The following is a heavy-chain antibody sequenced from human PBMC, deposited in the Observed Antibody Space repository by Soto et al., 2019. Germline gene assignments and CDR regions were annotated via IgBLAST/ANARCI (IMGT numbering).Heavy chain of an antibody. Sequence: GGSLRLSCAASGFTFSSYALHWVRQAPGKGLEWVAVVSYDGRITIYADSVRGRFTISRDNSKDTLFLQMDSLRPEDSAIYYCANDRKPGQSSSCTHYWGQGTLVTVSS. J-gene: IGHJ4*02. CDR3: ANDRKPGQSSSCTHY. V-gene: IGHV3-30-3*02. D-gene: IGHD6-19*01. CDR2: VSYDGRIT. CDR1: GFTFSSYA.